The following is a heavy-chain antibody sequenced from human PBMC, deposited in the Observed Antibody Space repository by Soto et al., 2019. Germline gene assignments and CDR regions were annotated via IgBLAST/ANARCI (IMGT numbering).Heavy chain of an antibody. V-gene: IGHV3-21*01. D-gene: IGHD2-2*01. CDR3: AKMGPYHWFVH. CDR1: GFTFSSYS. CDR2: ISSSSSYI. Sequence: GGSLRLSRAASGFTFSSYSINWVRQAPGKGLEWVSSISSSSSYIYYADSVKGRFTISRDNAKNSLYLQMNSLRAEDTAVYYCAKMGPYHWFVHWDHGPLFTVFS. J-gene: IGHJ5*02.